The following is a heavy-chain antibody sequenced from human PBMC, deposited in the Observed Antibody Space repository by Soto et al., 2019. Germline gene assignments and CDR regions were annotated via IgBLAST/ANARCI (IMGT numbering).Heavy chain of an antibody. V-gene: IGHV4-59*01. CDR3: AKYDTASLHFDY. J-gene: IGHJ4*02. CDR1: GGSINTYY. Sequence: SETLSLTCTVSGGSINTYYWTWIRQPPGKGLEWIGYIFYSGNTNYNPSLKSRVTMSLDTSKNQFSLTLNSVSAADTAVYYCAKYDTASLHFDYWGQGALVTVSS. D-gene: IGHD3-22*01. CDR2: IFYSGNT.